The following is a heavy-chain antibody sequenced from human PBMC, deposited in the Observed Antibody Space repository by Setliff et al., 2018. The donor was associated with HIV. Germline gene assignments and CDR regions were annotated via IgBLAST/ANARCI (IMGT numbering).Heavy chain of an antibody. CDR1: GGSVSSGSYH. CDR2: IYHSGST. D-gene: IGHD3-3*01. Sequence: SETLSLTCTVSGGSVSSGSYHWGWIRQPPGKGLEWIGSIYHSGSTYYNPSLKSRVAISVEMSKKQFSLKLSSVTAADTAMYYCARGLGGYYSYFDYWGQGTLVTVSS. J-gene: IGHJ4*02. CDR3: ARGLGGYYSYFDY. V-gene: IGHV4-39*07.